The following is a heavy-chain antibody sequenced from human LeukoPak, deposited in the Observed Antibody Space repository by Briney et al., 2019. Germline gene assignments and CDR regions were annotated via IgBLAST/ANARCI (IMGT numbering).Heavy chain of an antibody. CDR2: ISSSSSYT. V-gene: IGHV3-11*06. J-gene: IGHJ6*04. Sequence: GGSLRLSCAASGFTFSDYYVSWIRQAPGKGLECVSYISSSSSYTNYADSVKGRFTISRDNAKNSLYLQMNSLRAEDTAVYYCAREAAAGTGYYYYYGMDVWGKGTTVTVSS. D-gene: IGHD6-13*01. CDR3: AREAAAGTGYYYYYGMDV. CDR1: GFTFSDYY.